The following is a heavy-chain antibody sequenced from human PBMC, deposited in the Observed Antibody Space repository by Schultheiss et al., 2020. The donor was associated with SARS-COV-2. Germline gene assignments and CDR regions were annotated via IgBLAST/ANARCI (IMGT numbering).Heavy chain of an antibody. CDR1: GFTVSSNY. CDR3: ARDGARYYDFWSGYSASHYGMDV. J-gene: IGHJ6*02. D-gene: IGHD3-3*01. V-gene: IGHV4-59*02. CDR2: IYYSGST. Sequence: GSLRLSCAASGFTVSSNYMSWVRQAPGKGLEWIGYIYYSGSTNYNPSLKSRVTISVDTSKNQFSLKLSSVTAADTAVYYCARDGARYYDFWSGYSASHYGMDVWGQGTTVTVSS.